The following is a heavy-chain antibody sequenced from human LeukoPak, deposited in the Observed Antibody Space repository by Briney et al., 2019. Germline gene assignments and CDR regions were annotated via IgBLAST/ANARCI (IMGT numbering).Heavy chain of an antibody. CDR3: ARGSYCSSTSCYHWFDP. Sequence: SETLSLTCTVSGGSISSYYWSWIRQPPGKGLEWIGYIYYSGSTNYNPSLKSRVTISVDTSKNQFSLKLSSVTAADTAVYYCARGSYCSSTSCYHWFDPWGQGTLVTVSS. V-gene: IGHV4-59*01. CDR1: GGSISSYY. D-gene: IGHD2-2*01. J-gene: IGHJ5*02. CDR2: IYYSGST.